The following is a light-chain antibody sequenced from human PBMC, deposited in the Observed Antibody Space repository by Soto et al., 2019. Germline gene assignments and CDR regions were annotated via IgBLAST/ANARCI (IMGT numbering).Light chain of an antibody. CDR1: QSIGSN. CDR3: QQSTNWPHT. J-gene: IGKJ1*01. Sequence: EIVMTQSPATLSVSPGERATLSCRASQSIGSNLAWYQQKPGQAPRLLIYGAFTRATGIPARFSGSGSGTEFTLTINSLRSEDFAVYYCQQSTNWPHTFGQGTTVQI. CDR2: GAF. V-gene: IGKV3-15*01.